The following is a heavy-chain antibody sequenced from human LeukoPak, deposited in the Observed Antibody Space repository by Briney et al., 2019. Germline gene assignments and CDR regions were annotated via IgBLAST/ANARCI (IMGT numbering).Heavy chain of an antibody. CDR3: ARVEGGWYGYSLVDY. Sequence: GGSLRLSCAASGFTFSSYWMSWVRQAPGKGLEWVANIKQAGSEKYYVDSVKGRFTISRDNAKNSLYLQMNSLRAEDTAVYCCARVEGGWYGYSLVDYWGQGTLVTVSS. CDR2: IKQAGSEK. J-gene: IGHJ4*02. CDR1: GFTFSSYW. V-gene: IGHV3-7*01. D-gene: IGHD6-19*01.